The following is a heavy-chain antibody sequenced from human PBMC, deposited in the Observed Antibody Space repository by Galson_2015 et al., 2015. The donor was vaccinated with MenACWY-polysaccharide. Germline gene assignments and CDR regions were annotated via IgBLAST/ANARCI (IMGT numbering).Heavy chain of an antibody. D-gene: IGHD1-26*01. CDR2: SSSGGYSS. CDR1: GFTLSDHF. CDR3: ARSFCNIRQFDL. V-gene: IGHV3-11*01. Sequence: SLRLSCAASGFTLSDHFMSWIRQAPGKGLEWLSYSSSGGYSSSYADSVKGRFTISRDNAKNSLYLQLDSLRAEDTAIYYCARSFCNIRQFDLWGQGTLVTVAS. J-gene: IGHJ4*02.